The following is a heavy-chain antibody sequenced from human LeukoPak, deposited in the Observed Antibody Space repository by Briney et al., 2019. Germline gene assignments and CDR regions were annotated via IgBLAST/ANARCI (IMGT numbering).Heavy chain of an antibody. D-gene: IGHD1-26*01. CDR2: IYSGGST. Sequence: GGSLRLSCAASGFTVSSNYMSWVRQAPGKGLEWVSVIYSGGSTCYADSVKGRFTISRDNSKNTLYLQMNSLRAEDTAVYYCATPRSGSPTRNYYYYYMDVWGKGTTVTVSS. CDR3: ATPRSGSPTRNYYYYYMDV. CDR1: GFTVSSNY. V-gene: IGHV3-66*01. J-gene: IGHJ6*03.